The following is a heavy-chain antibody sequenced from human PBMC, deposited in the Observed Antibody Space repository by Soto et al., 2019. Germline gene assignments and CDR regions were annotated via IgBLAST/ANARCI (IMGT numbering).Heavy chain of an antibody. D-gene: IGHD5-12*01. V-gene: IGHV4-30-4*01. CDR3: ARDRGGYERIDY. J-gene: IGHJ4*02. CDR2: IYYSGST. CDR1: GGSISSGDSY. Sequence: QVQLQESGPGLVKPSQTLSLTCTVSGGSISSGDSYWSWIRQPPGKGLEWIGYIYYSGSTYYNSSLKSRVTISVDTSKNQFSLKLSSVTAADTAVYYCARDRGGYERIDYWGQGTLVTVSS.